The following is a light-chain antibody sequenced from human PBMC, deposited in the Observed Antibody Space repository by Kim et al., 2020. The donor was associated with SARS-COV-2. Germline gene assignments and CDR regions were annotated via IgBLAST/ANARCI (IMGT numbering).Light chain of an antibody. V-gene: IGKV3-20*01. J-gene: IGKJ2*03. Sequence: EIVLTQSPGTLSLSAGERATLSCRASQPVTYNYIAWYQQKPGQTPRLLIYGASSRVTGIPDRFSGSGSGTDFTLIISRLEPEDFAVYYCQHYGISPNSCGQETKLEI. CDR1: QPVTYNY. CDR3: QHYGISPNS. CDR2: GAS.